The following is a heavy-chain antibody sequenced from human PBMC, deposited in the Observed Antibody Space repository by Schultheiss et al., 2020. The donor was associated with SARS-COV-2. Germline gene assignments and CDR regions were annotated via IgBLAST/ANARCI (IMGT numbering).Heavy chain of an antibody. CDR3: ARWGGVLMVYAILGVHYGMDV. D-gene: IGHD2-8*01. CDR2: INHSGST. Sequence: GSLRLSCAASGFTFSSYAISWVRQAPGKGLEWIGEINHSGSTNYNPSLKSRVTISVDTSSYHFSLKLSSVTAADTAVYYCARWGGVLMVYAILGVHYGMDVWGQGTTVTVSS. CDR1: GFTFSSYA. J-gene: IGHJ6*02. V-gene: IGHV4-34*01.